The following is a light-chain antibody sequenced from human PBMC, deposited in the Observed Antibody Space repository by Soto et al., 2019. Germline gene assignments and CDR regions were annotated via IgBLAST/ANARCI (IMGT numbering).Light chain of an antibody. CDR1: QSVNSN. CDR2: GAS. V-gene: IGKV3D-15*01. Sequence: EIVMTQSPATLSVSPGERATLSCRASQSVNSNLAWYQQKPGQAPRLLIYGASSRATGIPDRFSGSGSGTDFTLTISSLQPEDVATYYCQKYDRTPWTFGQGTMADVK. J-gene: IGKJ1*01. CDR3: QKYDRTPWT.